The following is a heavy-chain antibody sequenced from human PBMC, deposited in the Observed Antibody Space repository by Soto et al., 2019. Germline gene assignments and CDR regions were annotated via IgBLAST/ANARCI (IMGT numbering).Heavy chain of an antibody. CDR3: ARGLYGDYLDY. CDR2: IYYSGST. Sequence: QVQLQESGPGLVKPSQTLSLTCTVSGGSISSGGYYWSWIRRHPGKGLEWIGYIYYSGSTYYNPSLKSRVTISVDTSKNPFSLKLSSVTAADTAVYYCARGLYGDYLDYWGQGTLVTVSS. V-gene: IGHV4-31*03. D-gene: IGHD4-17*01. J-gene: IGHJ4*02. CDR1: GGSISSGGYY.